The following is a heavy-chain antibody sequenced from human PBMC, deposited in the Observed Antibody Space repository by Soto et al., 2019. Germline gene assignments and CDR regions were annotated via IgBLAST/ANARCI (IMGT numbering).Heavy chain of an antibody. J-gene: IGHJ2*01. D-gene: IGHD1-1*01. CDR3: AGRSTEVANCWYFDI. V-gene: IGHV4-39*01. CDR1: GGSVASGRSY. Sequence: QLQLQESGPGLVKPSETLSLTCAVSGGSVASGRSYWGWIRQCPGKGLEWLGTIYYSGTTFYNPSLNGRVTLSVDTSNNQLSLKLTSVTAAAAAFYFCAGRSTEVANCWYFDIWGRGTLVTVSS. CDR2: IYYSGTT.